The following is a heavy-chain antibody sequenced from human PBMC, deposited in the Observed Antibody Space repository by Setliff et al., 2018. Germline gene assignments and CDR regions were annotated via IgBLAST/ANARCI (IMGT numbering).Heavy chain of an antibody. D-gene: IGHD3-22*01. J-gene: IGHJ6*03. CDR2: ISTSSSTI. Sequence: QPGGSLRLSCVASGFTFSSHGMTWVRLAPGKGLEWISYISTSSSTIYYADSVKGRFTISRDNANHTLYLQMNSLRADDTAVYYCARLALTGYDSSGYYYALDYYYYMDVWGKGTTVTVSS. V-gene: IGHV3-48*01. CDR3: ARLALTGYDSSGYYYALDYYYYMDV. CDR1: GFTFSSHG.